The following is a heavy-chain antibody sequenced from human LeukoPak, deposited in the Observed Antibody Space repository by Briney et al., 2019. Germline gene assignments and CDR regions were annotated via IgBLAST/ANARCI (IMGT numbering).Heavy chain of an antibody. J-gene: IGHJ5*02. Sequence: SETLSLTCTVSGGSISSYYWSWIRQPPGKGLEWIGYIYYSGSTNYNPSLKSRVTISVDTSKNQFSLKLSSVTAADTAVYYCAGAKYDFWSGFYYRFDPWGQGTLVTVSS. CDR3: AGAKYDFWSGFYYRFDP. CDR2: IYYSGST. D-gene: IGHD3-3*01. CDR1: GGSISSYY. V-gene: IGHV4-59*01.